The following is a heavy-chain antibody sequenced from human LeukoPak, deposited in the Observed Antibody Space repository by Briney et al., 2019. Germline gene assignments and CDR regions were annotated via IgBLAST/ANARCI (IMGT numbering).Heavy chain of an antibody. J-gene: IGHJ4*02. D-gene: IGHD7-27*01. CDR1: GGSISSYY. V-gene: IGHV4-59*01. CDR2: IYYSGST. Sequence: SETLSLTCTVSGGSISSYYWSWIRQPPGKGLEWIGYIYYSGSTNYNPSLKSRVTISVDTSKNQFSLKLSSVTAADTAVYYCARDPPGEYYFDYWGQGTLVTVSS. CDR3: ARDPPGEYYFDY.